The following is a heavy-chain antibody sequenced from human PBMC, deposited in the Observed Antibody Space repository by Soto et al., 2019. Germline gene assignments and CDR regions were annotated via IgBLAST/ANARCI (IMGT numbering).Heavy chain of an antibody. D-gene: IGHD3-16*01. CDR3: AMLDNYVTPTPQDV. CDR2: ISPYSGKT. V-gene: IGHV1-18*01. CDR1: GYIFVNYG. Sequence: QVQLVQSGDEVRKPGSSVKVSCKASGYIFVNYGIAWVRQAPGQGLEWMGWISPYSGKTHYASKVQGRLTMTTDTSTSTAYMVLGSLTSDDTAVYYCAMLDNYVTPTPQDVWGQGTTVTVS. J-gene: IGHJ6*02.